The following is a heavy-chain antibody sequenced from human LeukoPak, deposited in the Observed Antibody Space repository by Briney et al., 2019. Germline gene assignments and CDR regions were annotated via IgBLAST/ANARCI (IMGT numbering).Heavy chain of an antibody. CDR2: IYHSGST. CDR1: GYSISSGYY. D-gene: IGHD3-22*01. Sequence: PSETLSLTCTVSGYSISSGYYWGWIRQPPGKGLEWIGSIYHSGSTYYNPSLKSRVTISVDTSKNQFSLKLSSVTAADTAVYYCARQDRYYYDSSGYSLDYWGQGTLVTVSS. J-gene: IGHJ4*02. V-gene: IGHV4-38-2*02. CDR3: ARQDRYYYDSSGYSLDY.